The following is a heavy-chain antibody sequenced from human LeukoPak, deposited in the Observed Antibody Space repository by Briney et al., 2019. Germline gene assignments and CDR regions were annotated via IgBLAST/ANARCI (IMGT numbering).Heavy chain of an antibody. CDR2: IYHSGIT. D-gene: IGHD2-2*01. V-gene: IGHV4-38-2*01. CDR3: ARLDCSSTICYGGHNWFDP. Sequence: SETLSLTCAVSGYSISSGYYWGWIRQPPGKGLEWIGNIYHSGITYYNPSLKSRVTISVDTSKNQFSLKLSSVTAADTAAYYCARLDCSSTICYGGHNWFDPWGQGILVTVSS. J-gene: IGHJ5*02. CDR1: GYSISSGYY.